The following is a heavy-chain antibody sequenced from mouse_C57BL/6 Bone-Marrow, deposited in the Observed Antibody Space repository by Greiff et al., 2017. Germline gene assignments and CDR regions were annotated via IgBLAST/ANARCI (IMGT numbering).Heavy chain of an antibody. D-gene: IGHD1-1*01. CDR1: GFTFSSYT. J-gene: IGHJ1*03. V-gene: IGHV5-9*01. CDR3: ARQVTTVLATKYYDV. CDR2: ISGGGGNT. Sequence: EVMLVESGGGLVKPGGSLKLSCAASGFTFSSYTMPWVRQTPEQRLQWVAAISGGGGNTYYPASVKGRFAISRDTDKNILYLQMSSLRSEDTALYYCARQVTTVLATKYYDVWGTGTTVTVSS.